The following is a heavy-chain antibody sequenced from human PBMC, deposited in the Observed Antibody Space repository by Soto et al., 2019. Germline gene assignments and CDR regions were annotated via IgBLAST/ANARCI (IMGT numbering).Heavy chain of an antibody. CDR2: IYYSGST. V-gene: IGHV4-39*01. J-gene: IGHJ6*02. Sequence: SETLSLTCAVSGGSISGSSYYWGWIRQPPGKGLEWIGSIYYSGSTYYNPSLKSRVTISVDTSKNQFSLKLSSVTAADTAVYYCATAYCGGDCPHYYYGMDVWGQGTTVTVSS. CDR1: GGSISGSSYY. D-gene: IGHD2-21*02. CDR3: ATAYCGGDCPHYYYGMDV.